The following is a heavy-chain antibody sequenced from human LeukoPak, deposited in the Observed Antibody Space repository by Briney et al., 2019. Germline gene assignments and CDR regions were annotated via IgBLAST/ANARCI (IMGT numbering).Heavy chain of an antibody. CDR1: GGPISTGSYH. J-gene: IGHJ4*02. V-gene: IGHV4-61*02. CDR3: ARSSSWSDLDY. D-gene: IGHD6-13*01. Sequence: SETLSLTCTVSGGPISTGSYHWSWIRQPAGKGLEWIGRIYTSGSTNYNPSLKSRVTISVDTSKNQFSLNLSSVTAADTAVYYCARSSSWSDLDYWGQGTLVTVSS. CDR2: IYTSGST.